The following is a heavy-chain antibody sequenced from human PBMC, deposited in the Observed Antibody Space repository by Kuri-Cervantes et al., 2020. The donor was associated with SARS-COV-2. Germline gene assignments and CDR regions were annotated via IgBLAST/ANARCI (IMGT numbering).Heavy chain of an antibody. D-gene: IGHD3-10*01. Sequence: SETLSLTCTVSGGSISSGDYYWSWIRQPPGKGLEWIGYIYYSGSTYYNPSLKSRVTISVDTSKNQFSLKLSSVTAADTAVYYCAREMSGSDYMDVWGKGTTVTVSS. V-gene: IGHV4-30-4*08. CDR2: IYYSGST. CDR3: AREMSGSDYMDV. CDR1: GGSISSGDYY. J-gene: IGHJ6*03.